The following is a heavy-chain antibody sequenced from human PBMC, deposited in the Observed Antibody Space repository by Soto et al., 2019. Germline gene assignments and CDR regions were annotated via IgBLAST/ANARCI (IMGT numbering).Heavy chain of an antibody. V-gene: IGHV1-69*13. D-gene: IGHD2-15*01. Sequence: ASVKVSCKASGGTFSSYAISWVRQAPGQGPEWMGGIIPIFGTANYAQKFQGRVTITADESTSTAYMELSSLRSEDTAVYYCARHQSDCSGGSCYSGYYYYGMDVWGQGTTVTVSS. CDR1: GGTFSSYA. CDR3: ARHQSDCSGGSCYSGYYYYGMDV. J-gene: IGHJ6*02. CDR2: IIPIFGTA.